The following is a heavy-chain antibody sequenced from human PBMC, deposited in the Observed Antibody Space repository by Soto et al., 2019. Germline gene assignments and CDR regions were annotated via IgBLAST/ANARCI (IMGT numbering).Heavy chain of an antibody. J-gene: IGHJ6*02. CDR3: ARTDRDFYGMDV. CDR1: GFTFRNYD. V-gene: IGHV3-13*01. CDR2: ISADGDT. Sequence: EVQLVESGGGLVQPGGSLRLSCEASGFTFRNYDMHWVRQGTGKGLEWVSGISADGDTDYADSVEGRFTISRENAQNSFFLQMNSLRVGDTAVYYCARTDRDFYGMDVWGQGTTVIVSS.